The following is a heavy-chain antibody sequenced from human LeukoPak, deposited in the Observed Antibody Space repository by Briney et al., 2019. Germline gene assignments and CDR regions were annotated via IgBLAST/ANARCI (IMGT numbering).Heavy chain of an antibody. Sequence: GESLKISCQGSGYSFGSYYIAWVRQMAGKGLEWMGTIYPGDSETRYSPSFQDQVTISADKSISTAYLQWSSLKASDTAMYYCARTTDYYDSSGYDYWGQGTLVTVSS. CDR1: GYSFGSYY. D-gene: IGHD3-22*01. V-gene: IGHV5-51*01. CDR3: ARTTDYYDSSGYDY. CDR2: IYPGDSET. J-gene: IGHJ4*02.